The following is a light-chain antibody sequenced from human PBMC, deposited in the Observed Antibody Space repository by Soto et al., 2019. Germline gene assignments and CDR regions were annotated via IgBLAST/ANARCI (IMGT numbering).Light chain of an antibody. Sequence: DIQRTQSPSSLSASVGDRVTITCRASQGISNYLAWYQQKPGKVPKLLIYAASTLQSWFPSRFSGSGSGKAFNFTISSLQPEDAATYYCQKYKSAPRTFVQGTKVEIK. J-gene: IGKJ1*01. CDR3: QKYKSAPRT. V-gene: IGKV1-27*01. CDR1: QGISNY. CDR2: AAS.